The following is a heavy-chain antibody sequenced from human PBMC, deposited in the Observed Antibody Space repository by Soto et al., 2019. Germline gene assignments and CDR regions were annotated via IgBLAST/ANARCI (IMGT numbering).Heavy chain of an antibody. CDR2: MQPSTGRT. Sequence: QVQLVQSGAEVREPGASVKVSCKASGYSFTILDINWVRQTAGQGLEWMGWMQPSTGRTGYAQKFQGRVTMTRDTSINTAYMELTTLTSYDTAFYYCARGVSAGVDYWGQGTLVTVSS. V-gene: IGHV1-8*01. CDR3: ARGVSAGVDY. J-gene: IGHJ4*02. D-gene: IGHD1-26*01. CDR1: GYSFTILD.